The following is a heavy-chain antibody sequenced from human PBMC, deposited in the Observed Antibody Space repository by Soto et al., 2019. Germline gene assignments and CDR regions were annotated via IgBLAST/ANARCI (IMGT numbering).Heavy chain of an antibody. D-gene: IGHD3-10*01. Sequence: EVQLLESGGGLVQPGGSLRLSCAASGFTFSSYAMSWVRQAPGKGLEWVSSISGSGGNTYYPDSVRGRFTISRDNSKNTVNLQMNSLRAEDTAVYDFAKEHLWYGRLFDYWGQGTLVTVSS. CDR1: GFTFSSYA. V-gene: IGHV3-23*01. CDR2: ISGSGGNT. CDR3: AKEHLWYGRLFDY. J-gene: IGHJ4*02.